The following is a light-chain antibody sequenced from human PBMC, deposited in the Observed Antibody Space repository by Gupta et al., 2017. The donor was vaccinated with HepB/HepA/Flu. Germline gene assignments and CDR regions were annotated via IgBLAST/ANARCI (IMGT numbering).Light chain of an antibody. CDR3: QQYGSSPGFT. CDR2: GAS. Sequence: DIVLTQSPGTLSLSPGERATLSCRASQSVSSTFLAWYQQKPGQAPRLLIYGASSRATGIPDRFSGSGSGTDFTLTISRLEPEDFAVYYCQQYGSSPGFTFGHGTKVDIK. V-gene: IGKV3-20*01. J-gene: IGKJ3*01. CDR1: QSVSSTF.